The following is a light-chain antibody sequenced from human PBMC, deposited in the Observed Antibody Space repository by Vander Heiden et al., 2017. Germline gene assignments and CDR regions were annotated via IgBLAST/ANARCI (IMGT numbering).Light chain of an antibody. CDR2: ADN. J-gene: IGLJ1*01. V-gene: IGLV3-21*02. Sequence: SSVLTQPPSVAVAPGQTASITCGGNVIRSKSVHWYQQKPAQAPVLVVYADNDRPSGIPERFSGSTSGNTATLTISRVEAGDEADYYCQVYDISSYHYVFGTGTKVTVL. CDR3: QVYDISSYHYV. CDR1: VIRSKS.